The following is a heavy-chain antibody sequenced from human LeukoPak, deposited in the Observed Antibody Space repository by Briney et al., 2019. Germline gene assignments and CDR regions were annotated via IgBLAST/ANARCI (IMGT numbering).Heavy chain of an antibody. J-gene: IGHJ3*02. CDR3: GRDTSTGTVYAFDI. CDR1: GFTFSSYS. D-gene: IGHD1-1*01. V-gene: IGHV3-21*01. CDR2: ISGSSIHI. Sequence: GGSLRLSCAASGFTFSSYSMNWVRRAPGKGLEWVSSISGSSIHIYYADSVKGRFTISRDNARNSVYLQMNTLRAEDTAVYYCGRDTSTGTVYAFDIWGQGTMVTVSS.